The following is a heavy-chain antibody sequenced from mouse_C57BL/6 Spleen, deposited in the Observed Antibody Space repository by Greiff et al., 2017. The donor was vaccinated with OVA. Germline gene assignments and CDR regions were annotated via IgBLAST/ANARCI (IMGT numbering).Heavy chain of an antibody. CDR1: GYTFTDYE. D-gene: IGHD3-2*02. V-gene: IGHV1-15*01. CDR2: IDPETGGT. J-gene: IGHJ3*01. Sequence: QVQLKESGAELVRPGASVTLSCKASGYTFTDYEMHWVKQTPVHGLEWIGAIDPETGGTAYNQKFKGKAILTADKSSSTAYMELRSLTSEDSAVYYCTRQLRPCWFAYWGQGTLVTVSA. CDR3: TRQLRPCWFAY.